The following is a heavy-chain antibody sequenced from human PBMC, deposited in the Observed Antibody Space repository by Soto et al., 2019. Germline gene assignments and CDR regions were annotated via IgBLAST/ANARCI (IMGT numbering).Heavy chain of an antibody. CDR2: IHHSGST. V-gene: IGHV4-4*02. J-gene: IGHJ4*02. D-gene: IGHD6-19*01. CDR3: ARSFGWYAIDH. CDR1: SASIITEQR. Sequence: QMQLQESGPGLVKPSETLSLTCAVSSASIITEQRWTWVRQPPGTGLEWIGEIHHSGSTNNNPSLRSRVTMSVDKSKNQFSLNLNSVTAADTALYYCARSFGWYAIDHWGQGTLVIVSS.